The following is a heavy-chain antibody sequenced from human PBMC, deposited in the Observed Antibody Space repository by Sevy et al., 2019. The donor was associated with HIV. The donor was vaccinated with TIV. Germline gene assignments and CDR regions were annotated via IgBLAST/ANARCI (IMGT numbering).Heavy chain of an antibody. D-gene: IGHD6-19*01. Sequence: GGSLRLSCAASGFTFSSYAMSWVRQAPGKGLEWVSSISGSGLSTYYADSVKGRFTISRDNSKNTLYLQMNSQRAEDIAVYYCAKSGTIPVGIAVAGPYDAFFDYCGQGTLVTVSS. J-gene: IGHJ4*02. CDR1: GFTFSSYA. V-gene: IGHV3-23*01. CDR3: AKSGTIPVGIAVAGPYDAFFDY. CDR2: ISGSGLST.